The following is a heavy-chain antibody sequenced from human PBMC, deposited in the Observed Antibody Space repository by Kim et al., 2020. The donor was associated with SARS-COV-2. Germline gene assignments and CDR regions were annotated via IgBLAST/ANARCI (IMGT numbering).Heavy chain of an antibody. Sequence: NTKYSQKFQGRVTITRDTSASTAYMELSSLRSEDTAVYYCARVDGDSFDYWGQGTLVTVSS. D-gene: IGHD4-17*01. CDR2: NT. V-gene: IGHV1-3*01. CDR3: ARVDGDSFDY. J-gene: IGHJ4*02.